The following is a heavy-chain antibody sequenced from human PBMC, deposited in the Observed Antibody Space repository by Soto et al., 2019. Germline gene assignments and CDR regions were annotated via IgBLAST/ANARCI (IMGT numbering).Heavy chain of an antibody. V-gene: IGHV3-11*01. D-gene: IGHD3-3*01. CDR2: ISSSGSAI. J-gene: IGHJ3*02. Sequence: GGSLRLSCAASGFTFSDYYMSWIRQAPGKGLEWVSYISSSGSAIYYADSVKGRFTISRDNAKNSLFLQRNSLRAEDTAVYYCARRPYYDFWSGDDAFDIWGQGTMVTVSS. CDR3: ARRPYYDFWSGDDAFDI. CDR1: GFTFSDYY.